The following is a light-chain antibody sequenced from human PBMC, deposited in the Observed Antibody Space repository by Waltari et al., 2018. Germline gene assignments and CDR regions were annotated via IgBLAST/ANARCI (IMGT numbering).Light chain of an antibody. CDR2: EVS. V-gene: IGLV2-8*01. CDR3: SSYAGSKFWV. CDR1: SSDVGGYNY. J-gene: IGLJ3*02. Sequence: QSALTQPPSASGSPGQSVTISCTGTSSDVGGYNYVSWFQPRPGKAPKVMIYEVSKRPSGVPDRFSGSKSGNTASLIVSGLQAEDEADYYCSSYAGSKFWVFGGGTKLTVL.